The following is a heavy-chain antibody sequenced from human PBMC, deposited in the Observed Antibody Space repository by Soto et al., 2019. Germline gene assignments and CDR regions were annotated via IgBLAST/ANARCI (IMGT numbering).Heavy chain of an antibody. J-gene: IGHJ6*02. D-gene: IGHD5-12*01. CDR2: ISYDGSNK. V-gene: IGHV3-30*18. Sequence: QVQLVESGGGVVQPGRSLRLSCAASGFTFSSYGMHWVRQAPGKGLEWVAVISYDGSNKYYADSVKGRFTISRDNSKNTLYLQMNSLRAEDTAVYYCAKDCPPPGYGGYYYYGMDVWGQGTTVTVSS. CDR1: GFTFSSYG. CDR3: AKDCPPPGYGGYYYYGMDV.